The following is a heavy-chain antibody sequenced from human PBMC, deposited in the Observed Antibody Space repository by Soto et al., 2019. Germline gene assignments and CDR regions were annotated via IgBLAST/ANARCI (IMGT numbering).Heavy chain of an antibody. V-gene: IGHV2-5*02. CDR3: VHRAGIDGNWNGGYFDY. CDR1: GFSLSARPVA. CDR2: IYWDDDK. Sequence: QITLRESGPTRVKPTQTLTLTCTFSGFSLSARPVAVGWIRQPPGKALERLALIYWDDDKRYSPSLMSRHTITKDTSKNQVVLTMTNMDPLDTAIYYCVHRAGIDGNWNGGYFDYWGQGALVTVSS. J-gene: IGHJ4*02. D-gene: IGHD1-1*01.